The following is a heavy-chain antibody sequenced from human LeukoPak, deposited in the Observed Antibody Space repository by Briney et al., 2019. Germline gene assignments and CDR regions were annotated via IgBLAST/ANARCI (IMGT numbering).Heavy chain of an antibody. CDR3: ARGILGYCSSTSCYTYYYYYMDV. D-gene: IGHD2-2*02. CDR2: INHSGST. J-gene: IGHJ6*03. Sequence: SETLSLTCAVYGGSFSGYYWSWIRQPPGKGLEWIGEINHSGSTNYNPSLKSRVTISVDTSKNQFSLKLSSVTAADTAVYYCARGILGYCSSTSCYTYYYYYMDVWGKETTVTVSS. CDR1: GGSFSGYY. V-gene: IGHV4-34*01.